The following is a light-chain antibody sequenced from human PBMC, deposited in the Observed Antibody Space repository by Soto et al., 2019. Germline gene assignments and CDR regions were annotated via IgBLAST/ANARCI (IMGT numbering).Light chain of an antibody. V-gene: IGKV1-33*01. CDR2: DAS. CDR1: QAISNY. CDR3: QQYDNRPYT. J-gene: IGKJ2*01. Sequence: DIQMTQSPYSLSASVGDRVTITCQASQAISNYLNWYQQKPGKAPKLLIYDASNLETGVPSRFRGSGSGTDFTFTISSLQSEDIATYYCQQYDNRPYTFGQGTKLEIK.